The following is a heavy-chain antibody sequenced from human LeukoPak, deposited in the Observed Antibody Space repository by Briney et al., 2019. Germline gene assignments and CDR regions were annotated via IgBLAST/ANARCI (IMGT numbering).Heavy chain of an antibody. CDR3: ARGGYSLVY. D-gene: IGHD6-25*01. V-gene: IGHV3-30-3*01. CDR1: GFTFSSYA. J-gene: IGHJ4*02. Sequence: PGGSLRLSCAASGFTFSSYAMHWVRQAPGKGLEWVAVISYDGSNKYYADSVKGRFTISRDNSKNTLYLQMNSLRAEDTAVYYCARGGYSLVYWGQGTLVTVSS. CDR2: ISYDGSNK.